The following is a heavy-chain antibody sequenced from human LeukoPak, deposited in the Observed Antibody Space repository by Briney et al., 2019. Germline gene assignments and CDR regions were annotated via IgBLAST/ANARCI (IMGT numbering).Heavy chain of an antibody. CDR2: ISGSGGST. J-gene: IGHJ6*02. CDR1: GFTFSSYA. V-gene: IGHV3-23*01. CDR3: AKEPSQWFGELRYYYYGMDV. D-gene: IGHD3-10*01. Sequence: GGSLRLSCAASGFTFSSYAMSWVRQAPGKGLEWVSAISGSGGSTYYADSVKGRFTISRDNSKNTLYLQMNSLRAEDTAVYYCAKEPSQWFGELRYYYYGMDVWGQGTTVTVSS.